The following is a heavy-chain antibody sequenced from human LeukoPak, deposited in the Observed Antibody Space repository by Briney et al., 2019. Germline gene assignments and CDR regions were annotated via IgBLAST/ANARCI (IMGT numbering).Heavy chain of an antibody. J-gene: IGHJ4*02. D-gene: IGHD3-10*01. CDR1: GFTFSSYW. CDR3: ARTPEFGEYDY. Sequence: PGGSLRLSCATSGFTFSSYWMSWVRQAPGKGLEWVANIKQDGSEKYYVDSVKGRFTISRDNAKNSLYLQMNSLRAEGTAVYYCARTPEFGEYDYWGQGTLVTVSS. V-gene: IGHV3-7*03. CDR2: IKQDGSEK.